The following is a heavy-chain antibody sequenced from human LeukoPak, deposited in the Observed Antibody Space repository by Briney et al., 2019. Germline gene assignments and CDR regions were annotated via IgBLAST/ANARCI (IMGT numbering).Heavy chain of an antibody. CDR3: ARVKIDDYGDNVGSDY. D-gene: IGHD4-17*01. V-gene: IGHV3-21*01. CDR2: ISSSSSYI. J-gene: IGHJ4*02. CDR1: GFTFSSYS. Sequence: GGSLRLSCAASGFTFSSYSMNWVRQAPGKGLEWVSSISSSSSYIYYADSVKGRFTISRDNAKNSLYLQMNSLRAEDTAVYYCARVKIDDYGDNVGSDYWGQGTLVTVSS.